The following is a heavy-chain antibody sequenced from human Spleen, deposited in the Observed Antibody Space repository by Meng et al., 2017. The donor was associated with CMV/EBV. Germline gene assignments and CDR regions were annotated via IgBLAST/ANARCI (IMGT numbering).Heavy chain of an antibody. D-gene: IGHD3-3*01. V-gene: IGHV1-69*05. Sequence: SVKVSCKASGGTFSSYGISWVRQAPGQGFEWMGGIIPIFGTANYAQKFQGRVTITTDESTSTAYMELSSLGTEVTAVYYCARDNAGFLGPVSYGMDVWGQGTTVTVSS. CDR2: IIPIFGTA. J-gene: IGHJ6*02. CDR3: ARDNAGFLGPVSYGMDV. CDR1: GGTFSSYG.